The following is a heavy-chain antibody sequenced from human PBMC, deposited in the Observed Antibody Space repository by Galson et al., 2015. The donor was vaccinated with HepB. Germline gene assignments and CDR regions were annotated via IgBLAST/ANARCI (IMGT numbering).Heavy chain of an antibody. CDR2: IVPILGIA. D-gene: IGHD3-10*01. J-gene: IGHJ6*02. CDR3: ASQKVYCSGSYTYYYYGMDV. CDR1: GGTFSSYA. V-gene: IGHV1-69*04. Sequence: SVKVSCKASGGTFSSYAINWVRQAPGQGLEWMGRIVPILGIATYAQRFQGRVTITADKSTSTAYMELSSLRSEDTAVYYCASQKVYCSGSYTYYYYGMDVGGQGTTVTVSS.